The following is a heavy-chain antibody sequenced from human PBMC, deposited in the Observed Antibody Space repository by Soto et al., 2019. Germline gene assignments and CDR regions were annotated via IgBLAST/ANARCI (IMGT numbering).Heavy chain of an antibody. V-gene: IGHV1-3*01. J-gene: IGHJ6*02. CDR3: ARDLTIGMDV. CDR1: GYTFTSYA. D-gene: IGHD3-10*01. Sequence: QVQLVQSGAEVKKPGASVKVSCKASGYTFTSYAMHWVRQAPGQRLEWMGWINAGNGNTKYSQKLQGRVTITRDTAASTPYMDLSRLRSEDTAVYYCARDLTIGMDVWGQGTTVTVSS. CDR2: INAGNGNT.